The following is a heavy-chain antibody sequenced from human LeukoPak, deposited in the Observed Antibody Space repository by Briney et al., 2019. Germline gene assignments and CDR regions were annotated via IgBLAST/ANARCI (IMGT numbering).Heavy chain of an antibody. J-gene: IGHJ5*02. Sequence: PSETLSLTCAVYGGSLSGYYWSWIRQPPGKGLEWIGEINHSGSTYYNPSLKSRVTISVDRSKNQFSLKLSSVTAADTAVYYCARSTGRSGSYYWFDPWGQGTLVTVSS. V-gene: IGHV4-34*01. D-gene: IGHD3-10*01. CDR3: ARSTGRSGSYYWFDP. CDR1: GGSLSGYY. CDR2: INHSGST.